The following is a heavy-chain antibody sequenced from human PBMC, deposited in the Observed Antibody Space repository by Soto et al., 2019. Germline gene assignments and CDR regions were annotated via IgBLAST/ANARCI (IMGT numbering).Heavy chain of an antibody. J-gene: IGHJ6*02. Sequence: RRLSCVASGFSLSSYQMNWVRQAPGKGLVWVSRMNEDGGTTDYADSVKGRFTISRDNAKNTLYLQMNSLRVEDTAVYYCASDLSGRADVWGQGTTVTVSS. V-gene: IGHV3-74*01. CDR2: MNEDGGTT. CDR3: ASDLSGRADV. CDR1: GFSLSSYQ. D-gene: IGHD3-10*01.